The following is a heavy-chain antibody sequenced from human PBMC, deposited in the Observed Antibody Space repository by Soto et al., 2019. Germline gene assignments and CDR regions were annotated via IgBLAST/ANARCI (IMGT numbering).Heavy chain of an antibody. D-gene: IGHD3-9*01. CDR3: ARDSYDILTGYITRTFDY. Sequence: GGSLRLSCAASGFTFSSYWMSWVRQAPGKGLEWVANIKQDGSEKYYVDSVKGRFTISRDNAKNSLYLQMNSLRAEDTSVYYCARDSYDILTGYITRTFDYWGQGTLVTVSP. V-gene: IGHV3-7*01. J-gene: IGHJ4*02. CDR2: IKQDGSEK. CDR1: GFTFSSYW.